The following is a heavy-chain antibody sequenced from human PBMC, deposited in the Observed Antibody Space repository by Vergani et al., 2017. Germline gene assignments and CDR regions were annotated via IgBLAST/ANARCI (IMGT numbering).Heavy chain of an antibody. D-gene: IGHD6-19*01. CDR2: ISSSSSTI. J-gene: IGHJ4*02. V-gene: IGHV3-48*01. CDR1: GFTFSSYS. Sequence: VQLVESGGGLVQPGGSLRLSCAASGFTFSSYSMNWVRQAPGKGLEWVSYISSSSSTIYYADSVKGRFTISRDNAKNSLYLQMNSLRAEDTAVYYCARDGGDSSGWYGFDYWGQGTLVTVSS. CDR3: ARDGGDSSGWYGFDY.